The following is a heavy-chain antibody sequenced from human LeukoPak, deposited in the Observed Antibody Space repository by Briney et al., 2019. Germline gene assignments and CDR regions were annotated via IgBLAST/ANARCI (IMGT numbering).Heavy chain of an antibody. CDR1: VDSISRNY. V-gene: IGHV4-59*08. D-gene: IGHD2-2*01. CDR3: ARRYCLSNSCYSLFDY. Sequence: PSETLSLTCTVSVDSISRNYWTCSRQPPGKGLEWIGYVYYSGTTNYNPSLRSRVSISIDTSKNPFSLKLTSVTAEDTAVYYCARRYCLSNSCYSLFDYWGQGTLVTVSS. CDR2: VYYSGTT. J-gene: IGHJ4*02.